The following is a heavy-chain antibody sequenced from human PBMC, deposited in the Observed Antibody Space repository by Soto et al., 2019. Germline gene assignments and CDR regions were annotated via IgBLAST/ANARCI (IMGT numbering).Heavy chain of an antibody. D-gene: IGHD6-13*01. CDR3: TRHHNIAAAVRCAFDI. J-gene: IGHJ3*02. CDR1: GFTFSGSA. CDR2: IRSKANSYAT. V-gene: IGHV3-73*01. Sequence: GGSLRLSCAASGFTFSGSALHWVRQASGKGLEWVGRIRSKANSYATAYAASVKGRFTISRDDSKNTAYLQMNSLKTEDPAVYYCTRHHNIAAAVRCAFDIWGQGTMVTVSS.